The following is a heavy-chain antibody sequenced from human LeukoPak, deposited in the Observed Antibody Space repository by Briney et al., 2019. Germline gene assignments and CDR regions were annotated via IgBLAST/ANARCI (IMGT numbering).Heavy chain of an antibody. V-gene: IGHV3-53*01. CDR2: IYSGDNT. J-gene: IGHJ4*02. CDR3: ARDFRTSLGMLSGDY. D-gene: IGHD1-14*01. Sequence: LGGSLRDSCVAPRFSASSNNMRGGRQAPGKGLEWVSDIYSGDNTYYADSVKGRFTISRDNSKNTLYLQMNSLRAEDTAVYYCARDFRTSLGMLSGDYWGQGTLVTVSS. CDR1: RFSASSNN.